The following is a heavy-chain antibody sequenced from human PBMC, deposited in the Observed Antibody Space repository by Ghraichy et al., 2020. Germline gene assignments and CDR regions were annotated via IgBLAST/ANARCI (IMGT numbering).Heavy chain of an antibody. V-gene: IGHV4-39*07. CDR3: ARLGCTNGVCFGARFDY. CDR2: IYYSGST. D-gene: IGHD2-8*01. J-gene: IGHJ4*02. Sequence: SETLSLTCTVSGGSVSSSSYYWGWIRQPPGKGLEWIGSIYYSGSTYYNPSLKSRVTISVDTSKNQFSLKLSSVTAADTAVYYCARLGCTNGVCFGARFDYWGQGTLVTVSS. CDR1: GGSVSSSSYY.